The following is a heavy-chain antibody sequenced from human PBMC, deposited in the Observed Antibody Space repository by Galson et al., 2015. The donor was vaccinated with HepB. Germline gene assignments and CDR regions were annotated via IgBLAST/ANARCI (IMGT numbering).Heavy chain of an antibody. J-gene: IGHJ4*02. CDR3: ARAHCSGGSCPVGY. Sequence: SLRLSCAASGFTFSSYAMHWVRQAPGKGLEWVAVISYDGSNKYYADSVKGRFTISRDNSKNTLYLQMNSLRAEDTAVYYCARAHCSGGSCPVGYWGQGTLVTVSS. CDR1: GFTFSSYA. CDR2: ISYDGSNK. D-gene: IGHD2-15*01. V-gene: IGHV3-30-3*01.